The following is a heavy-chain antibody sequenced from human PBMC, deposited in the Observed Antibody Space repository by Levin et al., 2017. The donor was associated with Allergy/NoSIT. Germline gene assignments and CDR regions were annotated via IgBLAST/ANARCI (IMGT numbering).Heavy chain of an antibody. CDR3: AGDRPRYDSSAFPLDC. V-gene: IGHV1-46*01. J-gene: IGHJ4*02. D-gene: IGHD3-22*01. CDR2: INPSGGST. Sequence: ASVKVSCKASGYTFTTYYIHWVRQAPGQGLEWMGIINPSGGSTSYAQKFQGRVTMTSDMSTSTVYMDLSSLRSEDTAVYYCAGDRPRYDSSAFPLDCWGQGTLVTVSS. CDR1: GYTFTTYY.